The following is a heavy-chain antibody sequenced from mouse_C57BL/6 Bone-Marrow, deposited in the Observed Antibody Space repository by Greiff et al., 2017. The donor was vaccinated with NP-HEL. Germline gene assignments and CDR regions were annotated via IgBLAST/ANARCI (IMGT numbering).Heavy chain of an antibody. Sequence: EVKLMESGGGLVKPGGSLKLSCAASGFTFSSYTMSWVRQTPEKRLEWVATISGGGGNTYYPDSVTGRFTITRDYAKNTRYLQMSSLRSEDTALYYCAKRGYYYGSSTLWYFEVWGTGTTVTVSS. CDR2: ISGGGGNT. V-gene: IGHV5-9*01. CDR1: GFTFSSYT. CDR3: AKRGYYYGSSTLWYFEV. J-gene: IGHJ1*03. D-gene: IGHD1-1*01.